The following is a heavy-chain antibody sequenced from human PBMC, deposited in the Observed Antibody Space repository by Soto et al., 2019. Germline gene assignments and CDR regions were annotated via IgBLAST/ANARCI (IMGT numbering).Heavy chain of an antibody. J-gene: IGHJ5*02. D-gene: IGHD4-17*01. Sequence: SETLSLTCTVSGGSISSYYWSWIRQPPGKGLEWIGYIYYSGSTNYNPSLKSRVTISVDTSKNQFSLKLSSVTAADTAVYYCARDRDYGDYSNWFDPWGQGTLVTASS. V-gene: IGHV4-59*01. CDR3: ARDRDYGDYSNWFDP. CDR1: GGSISSYY. CDR2: IYYSGST.